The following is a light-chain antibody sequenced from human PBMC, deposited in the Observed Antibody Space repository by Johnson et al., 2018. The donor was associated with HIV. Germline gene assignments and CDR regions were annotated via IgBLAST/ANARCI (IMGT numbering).Light chain of an antibody. CDR2: END. Sequence: QSALTQPPSVSAAPGQKVTISCSGSSYNIGNNLVSWYQQLPGSAPTLLIYENDKRPSGIPDRFSGSKSGSLATLGITGLQTGDEADYYCGTWDTSLRTGFFGTGTKVTVL. CDR3: GTWDTSLRTGF. CDR1: SYNIGNNL. V-gene: IGLV1-51*02. J-gene: IGLJ1*01.